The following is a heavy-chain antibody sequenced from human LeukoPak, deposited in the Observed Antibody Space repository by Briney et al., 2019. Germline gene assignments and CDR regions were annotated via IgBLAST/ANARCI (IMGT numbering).Heavy chain of an antibody. J-gene: IGHJ5*02. CDR1: GFSFSNNE. CDR3: VRDYTYCTSTSCYAT. CDR2: ISRSGTTI. V-gene: IGHV3-48*03. Sequence: GGSLRLSCAASGFSFSNNEMNWVRQAPGKGLEWVSYISRSGTTIYYADSVKGRFTISRDNAKNSLYLEMNSLRAEDTAVYYCVRDYTYCTSTSCYATWGQGTLVTVSS. D-gene: IGHD2-2*01.